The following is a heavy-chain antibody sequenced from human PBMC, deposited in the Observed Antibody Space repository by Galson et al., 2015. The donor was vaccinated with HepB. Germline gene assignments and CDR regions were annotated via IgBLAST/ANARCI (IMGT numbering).Heavy chain of an antibody. Sequence: SLRLSCAASGFTFSDYYMSWVRQAPGKGLEWVSYISNDGNYANDADSVKGRFTISRDNAKNSLFLQMSSLRVDDTAVYYCARDLPSGAGAGDYWGRGTLVTVSS. CDR2: ISNDGNYA. CDR1: GFTFSDYY. D-gene: IGHD2-21*01. J-gene: IGHJ4*02. CDR3: ARDLPSGAGAGDY. V-gene: IGHV3-11*06.